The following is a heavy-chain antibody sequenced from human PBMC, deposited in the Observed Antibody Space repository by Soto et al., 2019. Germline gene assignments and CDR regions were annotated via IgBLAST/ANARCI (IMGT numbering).Heavy chain of an antibody. CDR2: MNPNSGNT. V-gene: IGHV1-8*01. CDR1: GYTFTSYD. D-gene: IGHD2-15*01. J-gene: IGHJ5*02. Sequence: GASVKVSCKAAGYTFTSYDINWVRQATGQGLEWMGWMNPNSGNTGYAQKFQGRVTMTRNTSISTAYMELSSLRSEDTAVYYCARAYAKGYCSGGSCYPRYWFDPWGQGTLVTVSS. CDR3: ARAYAKGYCSGGSCYPRYWFDP.